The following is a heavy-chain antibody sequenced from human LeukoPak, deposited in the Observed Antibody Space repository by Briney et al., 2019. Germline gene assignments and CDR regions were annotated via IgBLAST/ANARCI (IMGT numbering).Heavy chain of an antibody. J-gene: IGHJ4*02. Sequence: ASVKVSCKASGYTFTGYYMHWVRQAPGQGLEWMGWINAYNGNTDYSQKLQGRVTMTTDTSTSTAYMELRSLRSDDTAVYYCARFISGYYYYFDYWGQGTLVTVSS. CDR1: GYTFTGYY. V-gene: IGHV1-18*04. CDR3: ARFISGYYYYFDY. CDR2: INAYNGNT. D-gene: IGHD5-12*01.